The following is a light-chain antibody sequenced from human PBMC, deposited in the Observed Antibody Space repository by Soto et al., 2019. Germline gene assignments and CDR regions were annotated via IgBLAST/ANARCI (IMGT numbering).Light chain of an antibody. J-gene: IGKJ2*01. CDR1: QGVSDNY. CDR3: QQYGSSPRT. CDR2: GAS. V-gene: IGKV3-20*01. Sequence: EVVLTQSPGTLSLSPGEGATLSCRASQGVSDNYLAWYQHKPGQPPRLLIYGASNRATAIPDRFSGSGSGTDFTLTISRLEPEDFAVYFCQQYGSSPRTFGQGTKPDIK.